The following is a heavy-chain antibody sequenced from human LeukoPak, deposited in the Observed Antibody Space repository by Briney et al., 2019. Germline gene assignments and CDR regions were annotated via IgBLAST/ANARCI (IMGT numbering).Heavy chain of an antibody. J-gene: IGHJ4*02. CDR1: GYSFIIFY. D-gene: IGHD3-10*01. CDR3: ARGPPLYPAPGTDY. CDR2: IYPDTGGA. Sequence: GASVKVACKASGYSFIIFYIQWVRQTPTLGLEWMGWIYPDTGGANYAQKFQDRVTMTSDSSITTAYMALSGLKSADTAVYYCARGPPLYPAPGTDYWGQGTLVTVSS. V-gene: IGHV1-2*02.